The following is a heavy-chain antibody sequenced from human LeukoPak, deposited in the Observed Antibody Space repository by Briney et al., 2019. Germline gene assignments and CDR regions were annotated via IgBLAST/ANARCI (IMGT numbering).Heavy chain of an antibody. V-gene: IGHV1-18*01. J-gene: IGHJ5*02. CDR3: ARGGGYYDSSGYYVPIWFDP. CDR1: GYTFTSYG. Sequence: VASVKVSCKASGYTFTSYGISWVRQAPGQGLEWMGWISAYNGNTNYAQKLQGRVTMTTDTSTSTAYMELRSLRSDDTAVYYCARGGGYYDSSGYYVPIWFDPWGQGTLVTVSS. D-gene: IGHD3-22*01. CDR2: ISAYNGNT.